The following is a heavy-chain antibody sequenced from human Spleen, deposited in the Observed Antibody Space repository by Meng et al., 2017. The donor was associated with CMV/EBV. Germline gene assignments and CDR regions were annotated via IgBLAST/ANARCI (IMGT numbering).Heavy chain of an antibody. D-gene: IGHD3-10*01. CDR3: ARRNYYGSGKFDY. Sequence: GALRLSCKASGYTFSNYWIDWVRQMPGKGLEWMGIIYPGDSDTRYSPSFQGQVTISADKSISTAYLQWSSLKASDTAMYYCARRNYYGSGKFDYWGQGTLVTVSS. CDR1: GYTFSNYW. J-gene: IGHJ4*02. V-gene: IGHV5-51*01. CDR2: IYPGDSDT.